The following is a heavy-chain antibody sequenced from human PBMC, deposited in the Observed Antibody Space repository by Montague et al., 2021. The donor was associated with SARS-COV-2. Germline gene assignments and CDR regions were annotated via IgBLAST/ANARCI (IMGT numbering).Heavy chain of an antibody. CDR2: IYYSGXT. Sequence: SETLSLTCTVSGGSIRSSSYYWGWIRQPPGKGLEWIGSIYYSGXTXYXXXXKXRVTISIDTSKNQFSLKLRSVTAADTAVYYCARHRITIFLGRMFDYWGQGTLVTASS. CDR3: ARHRITIFLGRMFDY. CDR1: GGSIRSSSYY. J-gene: IGHJ4*02. D-gene: IGHD3-9*01. V-gene: IGHV4-39*01.